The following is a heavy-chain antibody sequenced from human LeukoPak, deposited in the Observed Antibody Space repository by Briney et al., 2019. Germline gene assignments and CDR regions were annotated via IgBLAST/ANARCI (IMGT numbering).Heavy chain of an antibody. Sequence: GGSLRLSWAASGFTFSSYWMSWVRQAPGKGLEWVANIKQDGSEKYYVASVKGRFTISRDNAKNSLYLQMNSLRAEDTAVYYCARGDYGDYSRDAFDIWGQGTMVTVSS. CDR3: ARGDYGDYSRDAFDI. D-gene: IGHD4-17*01. CDR1: GFTFSSYW. J-gene: IGHJ3*02. CDR2: IKQDGSEK. V-gene: IGHV3-7*03.